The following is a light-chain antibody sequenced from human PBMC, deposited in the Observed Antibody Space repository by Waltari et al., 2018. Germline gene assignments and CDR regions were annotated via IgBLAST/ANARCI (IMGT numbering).Light chain of an antibody. CDR1: NSDVGTYNF. CDR2: DVS. J-gene: IGLJ1*01. CDR3: SSYSSSNTPYV. Sequence: QSVLTQPASVSGSPGQPITISCTGTNSDVGTYNFVSWYQQHPGKAPKLVIYDVSSRPSGVSSRFSGSKSGNTASLTISGLQAEDEADYYCSSYSSSNTPYVFGTGTTVTIL. V-gene: IGLV2-14*03.